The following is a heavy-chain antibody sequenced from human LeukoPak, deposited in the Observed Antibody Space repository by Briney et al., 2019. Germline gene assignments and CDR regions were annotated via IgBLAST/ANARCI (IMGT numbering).Heavy chain of an antibody. D-gene: IGHD3-9*01. J-gene: IGHJ4*02. V-gene: IGHV4-38-2*02. CDR2: IYHSGST. CDR1: GYSISSGYY. Sequence: RSSETLSLTCTVSGYSISSGYYWGWIRQPPGKGLEWIGSIYHSGSTYYNPSLKSRVTISVDTSKNQFSLKLSSVTAADTAVYYCAVGFILTGYPYYFDYWGQGTLVTVSS. CDR3: AVGFILTGYPYYFDY.